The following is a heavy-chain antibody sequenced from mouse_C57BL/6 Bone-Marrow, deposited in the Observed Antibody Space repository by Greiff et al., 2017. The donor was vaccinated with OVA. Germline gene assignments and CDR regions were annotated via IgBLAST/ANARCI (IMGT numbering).Heavy chain of an antibody. J-gene: IGHJ4*01. V-gene: IGHV3-1*01. CDR2: ISYSGST. Sequence: EVHLVESGPGMVKPSQSLSLTCTVTGYSITSGYDWHWIRHFPGNKLEWMGYISYSGSTNYNPSLKSRISITHDTSKNHFFLKLNSVTTEDTATYYCARFGGYYSYYAMDYWGQGTSVTVSS. CDR1: GYSITSGYD. CDR3: ARFGGYYSYYAMDY. D-gene: IGHD2-3*01.